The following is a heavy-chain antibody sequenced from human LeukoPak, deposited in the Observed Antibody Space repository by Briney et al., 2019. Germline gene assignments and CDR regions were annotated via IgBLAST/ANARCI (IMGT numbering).Heavy chain of an antibody. D-gene: IGHD3-22*01. Sequence: GGSLRLSCAASGFIFNSYSMNWVRQAPGKGLEWVSSISPSSNYIYYADSVKGRFTVSRDNAKNSLFLQMNSLRADDTAVYYCARDWGHYYESTGYPSFDHWGQGTLVTVSS. V-gene: IGHV3-21*01. CDR3: ARDWGHYYESTGYPSFDH. CDR1: GFIFNSYS. CDR2: ISPSSNYI. J-gene: IGHJ4*02.